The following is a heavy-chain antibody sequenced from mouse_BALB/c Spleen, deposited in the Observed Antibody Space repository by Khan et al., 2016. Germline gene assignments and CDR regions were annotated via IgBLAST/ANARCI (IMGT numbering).Heavy chain of an antibody. V-gene: IGHV14-3*02. CDR3: ATRGPIYYYGSSYGY. CDR2: NDPANGNS. Sequence: VRLQQSGAELVKPGASVKLSCTASGFNIKDTYMHWVKQRPEQGLEWIGRNDPANGNSKYDPKFQGKATIIVDKSSNTAYLQLSSLTSEDTAVYYCATRGPIYYYGSSYGYWGQGTTLTVSS. D-gene: IGHD1-1*01. J-gene: IGHJ2*01. CDR1: GFNIKDTY.